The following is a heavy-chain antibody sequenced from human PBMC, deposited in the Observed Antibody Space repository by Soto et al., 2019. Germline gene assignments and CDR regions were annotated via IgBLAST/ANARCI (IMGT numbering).Heavy chain of an antibody. J-gene: IGHJ6*02. D-gene: IGHD3-22*01. V-gene: IGHV4-59*01. CDR2: IYYSGST. CDR1: GGSISSYY. Sequence: SETLSLTCTVSGGSISSYYWSWIRQPPGKGLEWIGYIYYSGSTNYNPSLKSRVTISVDTSKNQFSLKLSSVTAADTAVYYCARQDGSGQTLLYYGMDVWGQGTTVTVSS. CDR3: ARQDGSGQTLLYYGMDV.